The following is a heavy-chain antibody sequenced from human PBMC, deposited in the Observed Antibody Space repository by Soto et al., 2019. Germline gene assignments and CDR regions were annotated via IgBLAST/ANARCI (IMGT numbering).Heavy chain of an antibody. V-gene: IGHV4-34*01. CDR3: ARSSWYYYFDY. CDR1: GGSFIGYY. D-gene: IGHD6-13*01. J-gene: IGHJ4*02. CDR2: INHSGST. Sequence: SETLCLTCAVYGGSFIGYYWSWIRQPPGKGLEWIGEINHSGSTNYNPSLKSRVTISVDTSKNQFSLKLSSVTAADTAVYYCARSSWYYYFDYWGQGTLVTVSS.